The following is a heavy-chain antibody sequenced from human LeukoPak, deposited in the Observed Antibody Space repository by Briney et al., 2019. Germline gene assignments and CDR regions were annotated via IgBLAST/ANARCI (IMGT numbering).Heavy chain of an antibody. V-gene: IGHV4-61*01. D-gene: IGHD3-16*01. J-gene: IGHJ3*02. CDR1: GYSINSGNY. Sequence: SETLSLTCTVSGYSINSGNYWGWIRQPPGKGLEWIGYIYYSGSTNYNPSLKSRVTISVDTSKNQFSLKLSSVTAADTAVYYCARWGPNAFDIWGQGTMVTVSS. CDR3: ARWGPNAFDI. CDR2: IYYSGST.